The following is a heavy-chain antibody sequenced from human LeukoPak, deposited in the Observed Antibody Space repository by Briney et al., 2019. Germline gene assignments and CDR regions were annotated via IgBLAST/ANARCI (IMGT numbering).Heavy chain of an antibody. CDR3: TRGSDY. V-gene: IGHV3-30*04. Sequence: GGSLRLSCAASEFTFSTYAMHWVRQAPGKGPEWVAVISRDGLDTYYADSVRGRFTISRYNAKNSLYLQMNSLRVEDTAVYYCTRGSDYWGQGTLVTVSS. CDR1: EFTFSTYA. CDR2: ISRDGLDT. J-gene: IGHJ4*02.